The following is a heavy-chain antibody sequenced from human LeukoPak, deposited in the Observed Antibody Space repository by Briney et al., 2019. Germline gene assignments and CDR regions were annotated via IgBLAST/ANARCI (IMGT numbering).Heavy chain of an antibody. CDR3: ARGYDFWY. D-gene: IGHD3-3*01. CDR1: GFTFSDYY. CDR2: IKQDGSEK. J-gene: IGHJ4*02. Sequence: PGGSLRLSCAASGFTFSDYYMSWVRQAPGKGLEWVANIKQDGSEKYYVDSVKGRFTISRDNAKNSLYLQMNSLRAEDTAVYFCARGYDFWYWGQGTLVTVSS. V-gene: IGHV3-7*01.